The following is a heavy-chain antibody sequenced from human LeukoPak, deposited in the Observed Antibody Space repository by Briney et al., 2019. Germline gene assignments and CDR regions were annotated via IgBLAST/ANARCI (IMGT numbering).Heavy chain of an antibody. CDR3: TTDQEYYDFWSGYPSHYYGMDV. D-gene: IGHD3-3*01. Sequence: GGSLRLSCAASGFTFSSYAMSWVRQAPGKGLEWVGRIKSKTDGGTTDYAAPVKGRFTISRDDSKNTLYLQMNSLKTEDTAVYYCTTDQEYYDFWSGYPSHYYGMDVWGQGTTVTVSS. CDR2: IKSKTDGGTT. CDR1: GFTFSSYA. V-gene: IGHV3-15*01. J-gene: IGHJ6*02.